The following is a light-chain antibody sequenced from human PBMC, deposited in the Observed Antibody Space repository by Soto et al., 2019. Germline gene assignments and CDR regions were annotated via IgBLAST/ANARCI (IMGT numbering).Light chain of an antibody. CDR3: QQYAFSPRT. CDR2: GVF. V-gene: IGKV3-20*01. Sequence: VVLTQSPGTLSLSPGEGATLSCRASQSLTNTFLTWYQQKPGQAPRLLIYGVFSRATGVPDRFSGGGSGTDFPLSISRLEHEDSAVYFCQQYAFSPRTFGQGTKVEVK. CDR1: QSLTNTF. J-gene: IGKJ1*01.